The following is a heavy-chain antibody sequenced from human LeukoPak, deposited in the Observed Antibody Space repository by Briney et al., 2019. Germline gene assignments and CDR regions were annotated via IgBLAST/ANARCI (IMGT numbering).Heavy chain of an antibody. CDR2: IYYSGST. Sequence: PSETLSLTCSVSGGSISSYYWSWIRQPPGKGLDWIGYIYYSGSTNYTPSLKSRVTISIDTSKNQFSLKLTSVTAADTAVYYCASLSGVSGAFDIWGQGTVVTVSS. CDR3: ASLSGVSGAFDI. CDR1: GGSISSYY. J-gene: IGHJ3*02. D-gene: IGHD6-19*01. V-gene: IGHV4-59*01.